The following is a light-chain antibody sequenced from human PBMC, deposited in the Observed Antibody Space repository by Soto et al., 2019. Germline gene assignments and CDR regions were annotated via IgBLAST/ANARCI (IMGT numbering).Light chain of an antibody. CDR2: DVS. CDR3: CSYPGRYTYV. Sequence: QSALTQPRSVSGSPGQSVTISCTGASSDVGGYNYVSWYQQHPGKAPKLMIYDVSKRPSGVPDRFSGSNSGTTAFLTIPGHQTEDEADYYYCSYPGRYTYVFGTRTKVTVL. V-gene: IGLV2-11*01. J-gene: IGLJ1*01. CDR1: SSDVGGYNY.